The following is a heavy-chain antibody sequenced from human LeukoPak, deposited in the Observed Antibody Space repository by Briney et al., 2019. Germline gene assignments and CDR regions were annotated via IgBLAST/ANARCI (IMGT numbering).Heavy chain of an antibody. V-gene: IGHV3-7*01. Sequence: GGSLRLSCVASEFTFSSYWMRWVRQAPGKGLEWVANIKQDGREKNYVDSVKGRFTISRDNAKNSLYLQMDSLGPEDTAVYYCARDPYSGNYGTYYYYYMDVWGKGTTVTISS. J-gene: IGHJ6*03. CDR2: IKQDGREK. CDR3: ARDPYSGNYGTYYYYYMDV. D-gene: IGHD1-26*01. CDR1: EFTFSSYW.